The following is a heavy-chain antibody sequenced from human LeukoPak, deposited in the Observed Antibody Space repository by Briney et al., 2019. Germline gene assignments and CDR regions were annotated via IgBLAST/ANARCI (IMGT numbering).Heavy chain of an antibody. Sequence: SETLSLTCAVYGGPFSGYSWSWIRQPPGKGLEWIGEITHSGITNYNPSLKSRVTTSVDTSKNQFSLKLSSVTAADTAVYYCARVFVVGSSGWYEDYWGQGTLVTVSS. D-gene: IGHD6-19*01. V-gene: IGHV4-34*01. J-gene: IGHJ4*02. CDR3: ARVFVVGSSGWYEDY. CDR2: ITHSGIT. CDR1: GGPFSGYS.